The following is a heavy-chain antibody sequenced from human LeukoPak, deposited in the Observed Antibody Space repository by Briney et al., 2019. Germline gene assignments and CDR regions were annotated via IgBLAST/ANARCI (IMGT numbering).Heavy chain of an antibody. CDR3: ARVTSNGRNYYYYPMHV. D-gene: IGHD6-19*01. Sequence: PGGSLRLSCAASGFTSSTYSMYWVRQAPGKGLEWVSSIGSSGTYIYYADSVKGRFTISRDNAKNSLYLHMSSLSPEDTAVYYCARVTSNGRNYYYYPMHVWGQGTTVTVSS. J-gene: IGHJ6*02. CDR1: GFTSSTYS. V-gene: IGHV3-21*01. CDR2: IGSSGTYI.